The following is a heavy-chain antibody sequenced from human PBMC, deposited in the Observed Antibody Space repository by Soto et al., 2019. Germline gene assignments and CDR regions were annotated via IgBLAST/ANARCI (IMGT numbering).Heavy chain of an antibody. Sequence: SETLSLTCAVSGGSFSGYYWSWIRQPPGKGLEWIGEINHSGSTNYNPSLKSRVTISVDTSKNQFSLKLSSVTAADTAVYCCARGVVVPAAKGHAFDIWGQGTMVT. CDR3: ARGVVVPAAKGHAFDI. CDR1: GGSFSGYY. J-gene: IGHJ3*02. CDR2: INHSGST. D-gene: IGHD2-2*01. V-gene: IGHV4-34*01.